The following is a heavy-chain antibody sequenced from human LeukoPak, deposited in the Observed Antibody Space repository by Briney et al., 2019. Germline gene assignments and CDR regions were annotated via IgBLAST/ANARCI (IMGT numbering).Heavy chain of an antibody. CDR1: GYTFTGYY. J-gene: IGHJ4*02. CDR3: ARLYCSGGSCAKFYFDY. Sequence: ASVKVSCKASGYTFTGYYMHWVRQAPGQGLEWMGWINPNSGGTNYAQKFQGWVTMTRDTSISTAYMELSRLRSDDTAVYYCARLYCSGGSCAKFYFDYWGQGTLVTVSS. CDR2: INPNSGGT. V-gene: IGHV1-2*04. D-gene: IGHD2-15*01.